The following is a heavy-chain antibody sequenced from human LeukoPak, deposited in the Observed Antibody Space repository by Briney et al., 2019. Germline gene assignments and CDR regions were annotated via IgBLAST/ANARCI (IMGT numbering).Heavy chain of an antibody. CDR3: ARSRKTYYDSSGYYSAFDY. V-gene: IGHV4-59*01. D-gene: IGHD3-22*01. CDR1: GGSISGYH. J-gene: IGHJ4*02. CDR2: IHYSGET. Sequence: SETLSLTCTVSGGSISGYHWSWIRQPPGKGLEWIGYIHYSGETNYNPSLKSRVSISVDMSKNQLSLKLSSLTAADTAVYYCARSRKTYYDSSGYYSAFDYWGQGILVTVSS.